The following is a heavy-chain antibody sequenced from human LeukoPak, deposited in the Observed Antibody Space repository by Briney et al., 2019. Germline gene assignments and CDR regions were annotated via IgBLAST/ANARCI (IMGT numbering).Heavy chain of an antibody. Sequence: SQTLSLTCTVSGGSISSGNYYWTWIRQPPGKGLEWLGYIYYSGTTYYNPSLKRRVSISVDTSRNQFSLNLSSVTAADTAVYYCARGSIYDYSYYFDYWGQGTLVTVSS. CDR1: GGSISSGNYY. V-gene: IGHV4-30-4*08. CDR3: ARGSIYDYSYYFDY. CDR2: IYYSGTT. J-gene: IGHJ4*02. D-gene: IGHD5-12*01.